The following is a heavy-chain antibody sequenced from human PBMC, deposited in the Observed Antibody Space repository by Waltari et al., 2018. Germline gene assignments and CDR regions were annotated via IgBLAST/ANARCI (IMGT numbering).Heavy chain of an antibody. V-gene: IGHV1-69*05. D-gene: IGHD3-10*01. J-gene: IGHJ4*02. CDR1: GGTFSSYA. CDR3: ARYYYGSGSYYRGGTYYFDY. Sequence: QVQLVQSGAEVKKPGSSVKVSCKASGGTFSSYAISWVRQAPGQGLEWMGGIIPSFGTASSAQKFQGRVTSTTDESTSTAYMELSSLRSEDTAVYYCARYYYGSGSYYRGGTYYFDYWGQGTLVTVSS. CDR2: IIPSFGTA.